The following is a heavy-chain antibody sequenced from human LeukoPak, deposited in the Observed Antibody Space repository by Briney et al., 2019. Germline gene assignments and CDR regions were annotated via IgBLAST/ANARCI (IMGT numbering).Heavy chain of an antibody. CDR3: AKGNDIVVVVAATRGWFDP. V-gene: IGHV3-30*02. CDR1: GFTFSSYG. D-gene: IGHD2-15*01. J-gene: IGHJ5*02. Sequence: GGSLRLSCAASGFTFSSYGMHWVRQAPGKGLEWVAFIRYDGSNKYYADSVKGRFTISRDNSKNTLYLQMNSLRAEDTAVYYCAKGNDIVVVVAATRGWFDPWGQGTLVTVSS. CDR2: IRYDGSNK.